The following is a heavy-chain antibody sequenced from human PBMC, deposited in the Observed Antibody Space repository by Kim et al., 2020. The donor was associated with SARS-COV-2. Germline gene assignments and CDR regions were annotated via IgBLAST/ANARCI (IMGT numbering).Heavy chain of an antibody. CDR3: ARENYYGSGSVYYYYYYGMDV. D-gene: IGHD3-10*01. CDR2: ISYDGTNK. Sequence: GGSLRLSCAASGFTFSSYAMHWVRQAPGKGLEWVAVISYDGTNKYYADSVKGRFTISRDNSKNTLYLQMNSLRAEDTAVYYCARENYYGSGSVYYYYYYGMDVWGQGTTVTFSS. J-gene: IGHJ6*02. V-gene: IGHV3-30*04. CDR1: GFTFSSYA.